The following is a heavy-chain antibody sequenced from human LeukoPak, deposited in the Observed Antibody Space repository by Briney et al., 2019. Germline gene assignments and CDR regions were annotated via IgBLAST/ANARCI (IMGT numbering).Heavy chain of an antibody. CDR2: ISGSGGST. D-gene: IGHD3-22*01. J-gene: IGHJ4*02. V-gene: IGHV3-23*01. CDR1: GFTFSSYA. Sequence: GGSLRLSCAASGFTFSSYAMSWVRQAPGKGLEWVSAISGSGGSTYYADSVKGRFTISRDNAKNSLYLQMNSLRAEDTAVYYCARVAYYYDSSGYPYWGQGTLVTVSS. CDR3: ARVAYYYDSSGYPY.